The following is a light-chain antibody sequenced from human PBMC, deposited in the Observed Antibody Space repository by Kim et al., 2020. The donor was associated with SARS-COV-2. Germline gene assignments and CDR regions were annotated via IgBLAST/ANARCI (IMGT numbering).Light chain of an antibody. CDR3: QQYNNWPPYT. J-gene: IGKJ2*01. V-gene: IGKV3-15*01. Sequence: VSPGERATLSCRASQSVTSNLAWYQQRPGQAPRLLIYGASTRATGIPARFSGSGSGTYFTLTISSLQSEDFAVYYCQQYNNWPPYTFGQGTKLEI. CDR2: GAS. CDR1: QSVTSN.